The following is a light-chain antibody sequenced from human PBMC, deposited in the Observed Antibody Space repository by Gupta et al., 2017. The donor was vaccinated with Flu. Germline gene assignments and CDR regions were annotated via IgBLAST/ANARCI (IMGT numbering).Light chain of an antibody. Sequence: SRSNIGSNTVTWYQQLPGTAPKLLIYSHNQRPSGVPDRFSGSKSGTSASLAISGLQSEDEADYYCAAWDGSLNGVVFGGGTKLTVL. V-gene: IGLV1-44*01. CDR1: RSNIGSNT. J-gene: IGLJ2*01. CDR2: SHN. CDR3: AAWDGSLNGVV.